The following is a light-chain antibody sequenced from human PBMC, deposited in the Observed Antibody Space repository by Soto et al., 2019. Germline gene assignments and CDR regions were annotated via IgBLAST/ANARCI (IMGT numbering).Light chain of an antibody. CDR1: SSDVGGYNY. CDR2: EVN. J-gene: IGLJ1*01. CDR3: LSYAGSSNV. V-gene: IGLV2-8*01. Sequence: QSALTQPPSASGSPGQSVAISCTGTSSDVGGYNYVSWYQQHPGKAPKLMIYEVNKRPSGVPDRFAGSMSGNTASLTVSGLQAEDEADYYCLSYAGSSNVFGTGTKLTVL.